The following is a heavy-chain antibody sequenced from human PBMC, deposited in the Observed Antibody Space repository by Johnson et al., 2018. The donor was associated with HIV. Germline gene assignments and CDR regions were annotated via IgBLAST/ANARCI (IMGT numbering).Heavy chain of an antibody. D-gene: IGHD5-12*01. V-gene: IGHV3-15*01. Sequence: VQLVESGGGVVTPGGSLRISCSASGLKFYNAWMTWVRQAPGKGLEWVGHIKRGVDGGTTDYSAPVKGRFTILRDDSKNILYLQMNNLKSEDTALYYCARDPEGYSGYDCGDAFDIWGQGTMVTVSS. CDR2: IKRGVDGGTT. CDR3: ARDPEGYSGYDCGDAFDI. CDR1: GLKFYNAW. J-gene: IGHJ3*02.